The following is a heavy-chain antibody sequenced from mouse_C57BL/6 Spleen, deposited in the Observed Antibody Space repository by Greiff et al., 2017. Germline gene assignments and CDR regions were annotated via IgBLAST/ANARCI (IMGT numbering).Heavy chain of an antibody. D-gene: IGHD1-1*01. Sequence: VQLQQSGPELVKPGASVKMSCKASGYTFTDYNMHWVKQSHGKSLEWIGYINPNNGGTSYNQKFKGKATLTVNKSSSTAYMELRSLTSEDSAVYYCARSYYYGSSWSYGGQGTTLTVSS. V-gene: IGHV1-22*01. CDR3: ARSYYYGSSWSY. CDR2: INPNNGGT. CDR1: GYTFTDYN. J-gene: IGHJ2*01.